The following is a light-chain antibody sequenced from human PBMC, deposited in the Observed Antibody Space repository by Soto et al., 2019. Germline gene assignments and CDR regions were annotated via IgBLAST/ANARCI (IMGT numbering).Light chain of an antibody. Sequence: EIVLTQSPGTLSLSPGEGATLSCRASQRVSSSSLAWYQQKPGQAPRLLIYGASSRATGIPDRFSGSGSGTDFTLTISRLELEDFAVYYCQQYGSSPPTFGQGTKVEIK. CDR3: QQYGSSPPT. V-gene: IGKV3-20*01. CDR2: GAS. J-gene: IGKJ1*01. CDR1: QRVSSSS.